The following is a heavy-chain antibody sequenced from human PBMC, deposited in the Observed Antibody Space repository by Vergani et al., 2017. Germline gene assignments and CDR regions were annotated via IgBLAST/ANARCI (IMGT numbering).Heavy chain of an antibody. CDR1: GFAFSRYA. CDR2: LTASGSGI. V-gene: IGHV3-23*01. J-gene: IGHJ4*02. D-gene: IGHD5-24*01. CDR3: AKSGWLQHFGAHYFDS. Sequence: EVQLLESGGRLVQPGGSLRLSCVASGFAFSRYAMSWVRQAPGKGLEGVSGLTASGSGISYADSVRGRFTIARDNSKNTLFLQMDSLRAEDTAVYYCAKSGWLQHFGAHYFDSWGQGILVTVSS.